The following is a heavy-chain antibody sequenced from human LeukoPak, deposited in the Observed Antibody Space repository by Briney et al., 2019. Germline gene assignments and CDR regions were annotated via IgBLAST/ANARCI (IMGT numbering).Heavy chain of an antibody. CDR3: AREGGPYRPLDY. CDR2: VHLSGRT. CDR1: GGSITSTNW. Sequence: SGTLSLTCGVSGGSITSTNWWTWVRQPPGEGLEWIGEVHLSGRTNYNPSLESRVTMSVDMSENHISLKLTSVTAADTAVYYCAREGGPYRPLDYSGQGTLVTVSS. V-gene: IGHV4-4*02. J-gene: IGHJ4*02.